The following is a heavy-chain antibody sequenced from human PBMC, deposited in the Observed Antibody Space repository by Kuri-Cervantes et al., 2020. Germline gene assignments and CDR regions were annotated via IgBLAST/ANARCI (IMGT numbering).Heavy chain of an antibody. Sequence: SETLSLTCTVSGGSISSYYWSWIRQPPGKRLERIGHVNYIGNTGSADYNPSLRSRVAISVDTSKNQFSLKLNSVTAADTAVYYCARSRTAARRSWFDPWGQGTLVTVSS. J-gene: IGHJ5*02. CDR3: ARSRTAARRSWFDP. CDR1: GGSISSYY. V-gene: IGHV4-59*08. D-gene: IGHD6-6*01. CDR2: VNYIGNTGSA.